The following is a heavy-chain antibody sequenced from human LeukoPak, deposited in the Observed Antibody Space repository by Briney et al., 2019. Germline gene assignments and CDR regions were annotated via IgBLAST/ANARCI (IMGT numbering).Heavy chain of an antibody. V-gene: IGHV4-39*07. Sequence: SETLSLTCTVSGGSISSSSYYWGWIRQPPGKGLEWIGSIYYSGSTYYNPSLKSRVTISVDRSKNQFSLKLSSVTAADTAVYYCARVGQQLLPPYSSSWHFDYWGQGTLVTVSS. D-gene: IGHD6-13*01. J-gene: IGHJ4*02. CDR1: GGSISSSSYY. CDR3: ARVGQQLLPPYSSSWHFDY. CDR2: IYYSGST.